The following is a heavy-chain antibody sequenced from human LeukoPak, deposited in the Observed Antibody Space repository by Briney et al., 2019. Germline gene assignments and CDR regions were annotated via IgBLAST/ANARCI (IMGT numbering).Heavy chain of an antibody. J-gene: IGHJ4*02. CDR2: IRSKAYGGTT. V-gene: IGHV3-49*04. D-gene: IGHD6-13*01. CDR1: GFTFSSYS. Sequence: GGSLRLSCAASGFTFSSYSMNWVRQAPGKGLEWVGFIRSKAYGGTTEYAASVKGRFTISRDDSKSIAYLQMNSLKTEDTAVYYCTRGASSWGPFDYWGQGTLVTVSS. CDR3: TRGASSWGPFDY.